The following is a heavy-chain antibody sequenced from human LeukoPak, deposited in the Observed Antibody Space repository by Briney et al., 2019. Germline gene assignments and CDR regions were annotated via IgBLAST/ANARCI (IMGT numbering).Heavy chain of an antibody. J-gene: IGHJ4*02. V-gene: IGHV3-33*01. Sequence: GRSLRLSCAASGFTFSSYGMHWVRQAPGKGLEWVAVIWYDGSNKYYADSVKGRFTISRDNSKNTLYLQMNSLRAEDTAVYYCAREAYYYGSGSYLGYWGQGTLVTVSS. CDR3: AREAYYYGSGSYLGY. CDR2: IWYDGSNK. CDR1: GFTFSSYG. D-gene: IGHD3-10*01.